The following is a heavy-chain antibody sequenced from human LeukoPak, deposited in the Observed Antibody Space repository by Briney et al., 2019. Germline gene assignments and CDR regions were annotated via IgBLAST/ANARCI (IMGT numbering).Heavy chain of an antibody. V-gene: IGHV1-18*01. D-gene: IGHD3-9*01. J-gene: IGHJ4*02. CDR1: GYTFTSYG. CDR3: ARDGEPYYDILTGSNFDH. Sequence: ASVKVSCKASGYTFTSYGISWVRQAPGQGLEWMGWISAYNGNTNYAQKLQGRVTMTTDTSTSTAYMELRSLRSDDTAVYYCARDGEPYYDILTGSNFDHWGQGTLVTVSS. CDR2: ISAYNGNT.